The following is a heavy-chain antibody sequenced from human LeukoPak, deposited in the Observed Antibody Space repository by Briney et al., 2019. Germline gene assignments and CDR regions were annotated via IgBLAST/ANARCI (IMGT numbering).Heavy chain of an antibody. D-gene: IGHD3-10*01. J-gene: IGHJ5*02. CDR1: GFTFSSYS. V-gene: IGHV3-48*04. CDR3: AVHNYYGSEYNWFDP. Sequence: GGSLRLSCAASGFTFSSYSMNWVHQAPGKGLEWVSYISSSSSTIYYADSVKGRFTISRDNAKNSLYLQMNSLRAEDTAVYYCAVHNYYGSEYNWFDPWGQGTLVTVSS. CDR2: ISSSSSTI.